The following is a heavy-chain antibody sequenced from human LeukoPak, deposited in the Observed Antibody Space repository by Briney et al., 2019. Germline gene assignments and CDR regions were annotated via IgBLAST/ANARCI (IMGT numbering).Heavy chain of an antibody. CDR2: INPNSGGT. D-gene: IGHD6-13*01. Sequence: ASVKVSCKASGYTFTGYYMHWVRQAPGQGLEWMGWINPNSGGTNYAQKSQGRVTMTRDTSISTAYMELSRLRSDDTAVYYCARALSYSSSWATTPKNWFDPWGQGTLVTVSS. V-gene: IGHV1-2*02. CDR3: ARALSYSSSWATTPKNWFDP. CDR1: GYTFTGYY. J-gene: IGHJ5*02.